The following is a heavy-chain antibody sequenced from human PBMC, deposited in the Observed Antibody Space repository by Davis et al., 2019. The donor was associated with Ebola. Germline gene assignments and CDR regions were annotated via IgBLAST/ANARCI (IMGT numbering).Heavy chain of an antibody. J-gene: IGHJ4*02. CDR3: TSQAATDYDSSGYYYVESDY. Sequence: GSLRLSCAASGFPFSGSAMHWVRQASGKGLEWVGRIRSKANSYATAYAASVKGRFTISRDDSKNTAYLQMNSLKTEDTAVYYCTSQAATDYDSSGYYYVESDYWGQGTLVTVSS. V-gene: IGHV3-73*01. CDR1: GFPFSGSA. CDR2: IRSKANSYAT. D-gene: IGHD3-22*01.